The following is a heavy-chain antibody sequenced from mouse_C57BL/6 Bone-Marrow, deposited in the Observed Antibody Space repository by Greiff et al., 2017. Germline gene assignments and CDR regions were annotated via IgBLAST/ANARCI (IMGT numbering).Heavy chain of an antibody. Sequence: VQLQQPGAELVKPGASVKLSCKASGYTFTSYWMQWVKQRPGQGLEWIGEIDPSDSYTNYNQKFKGKATLTVDTSSSTAYMQLSSLTSEDSAVYYCARVDDGYGYFDYWGQGTTLTVSS. J-gene: IGHJ2*01. CDR1: GYTFTSYW. V-gene: IGHV1-50*01. D-gene: IGHD2-3*01. CDR3: ARVDDGYGYFDY. CDR2: IDPSDSYT.